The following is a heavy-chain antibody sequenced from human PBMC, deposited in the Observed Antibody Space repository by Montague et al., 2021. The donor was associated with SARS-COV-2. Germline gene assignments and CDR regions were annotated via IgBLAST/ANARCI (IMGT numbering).Heavy chain of an antibody. CDR1: GSSLNTSGMC. CDR2: IDWDEDQ. Sequence: PALVKLTQTLTLTCTFSGSSLNTSGMCVSWIRQPPGKALEWLALIDWDEDQYYSTSLKTRLTISKDTSKNQVVLTMTNMDPIDTATYYCARSYGDYRDSYFDYWGQGTLVTVSS. CDR3: ARSYGDYRDSYFDY. J-gene: IGHJ4*02. D-gene: IGHD4-17*01. V-gene: IGHV2-70*01.